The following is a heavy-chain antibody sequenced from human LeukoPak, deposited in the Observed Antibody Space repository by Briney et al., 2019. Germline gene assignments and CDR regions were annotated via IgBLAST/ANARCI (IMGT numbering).Heavy chain of an antibody. CDR2: ISYDGSNK. J-gene: IGHJ4*02. CDR1: GFTFSSYG. CDR3: ARDSSGWYHWDY. Sequence: GRSLRLSCAASGFTFSSYGMHWVRQAPGKGLEWVAVISYDGSNKYYADSVKGRFTISRDNSKNTLYLQMNSLRAEDTAVYYCARDSSGWYHWDYWGQGTLVTVSS. V-gene: IGHV3-30*05. D-gene: IGHD6-19*01.